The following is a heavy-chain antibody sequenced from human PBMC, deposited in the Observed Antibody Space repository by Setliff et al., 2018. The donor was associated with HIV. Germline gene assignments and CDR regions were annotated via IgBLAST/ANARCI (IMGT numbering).Heavy chain of an antibody. CDR2: MNPSGAT. J-gene: IGHJ4*02. CDR1: GYTLTNYD. V-gene: IGHV1-8*02. D-gene: IGHD3-10*01. Sequence: ASVKVSCKASGYTLTNYDINWVRQATGQGLEWMGWMNPSGATGYAQEFQGRVTMTRDTSVSTAYMELSSLRSEDTAVYYCARVISGRGRELPDFDYWGQGTQVTVSS. CDR3: ARVISGRGRELPDFDY.